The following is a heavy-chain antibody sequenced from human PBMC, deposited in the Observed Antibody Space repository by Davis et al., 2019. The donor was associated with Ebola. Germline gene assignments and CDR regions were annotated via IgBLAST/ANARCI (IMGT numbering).Heavy chain of an antibody. D-gene: IGHD4-11*01. CDR3: AKGLPVNY. J-gene: IGHJ4*02. CDR2: ISYDGSNK. Sequence: GESLKISCAASGFTFSSYGMHWVRQAPGKGLEWVAVISYDGSNKYYADSVKGRFTISRDNSKNTLYLQMNSLRAEDTAVYYCAKGLPVNYWGQGTLVTVSS. V-gene: IGHV3-30*18. CDR1: GFTFSSYG.